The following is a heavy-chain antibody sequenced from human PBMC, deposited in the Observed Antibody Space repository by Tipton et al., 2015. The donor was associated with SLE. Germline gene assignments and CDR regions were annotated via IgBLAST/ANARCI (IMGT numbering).Heavy chain of an antibody. V-gene: IGHV4-31*03. CDR3: ARTGTTWHWFDP. D-gene: IGHD4-11*01. J-gene: IGHJ5*02. CDR1: GGSISGGGYY. Sequence: TLSLTCTVSGGSISGGGYYWSWIRQHPGKGLEWIGYIYYSGSTYYNPSLKSRVTISVDTSKNQFSLKLSSVTAADTAVYYCARTGTTWHWFDPWGQGTLVTVSS. CDR2: IYYSGST.